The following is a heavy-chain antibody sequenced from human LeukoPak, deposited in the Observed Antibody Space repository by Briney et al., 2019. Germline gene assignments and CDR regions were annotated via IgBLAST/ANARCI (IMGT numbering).Heavy chain of an antibody. D-gene: IGHD6-13*01. CDR2: IYYTGST. J-gene: IGHJ6*03. Sequence: PSETLSLTCTVSGDSISSSSYYWGWIRQPPGKGLEWIGSIYYTGSTYYNPSLKSRVTISLDTSKNQFSLKLSSVTAADTAVYYCARVSWFPGTSYYYMDVWGKGTTVTVSS. CDR1: GDSISSSSYY. CDR3: ARVSWFPGTSYYYMDV. V-gene: IGHV4-39*07.